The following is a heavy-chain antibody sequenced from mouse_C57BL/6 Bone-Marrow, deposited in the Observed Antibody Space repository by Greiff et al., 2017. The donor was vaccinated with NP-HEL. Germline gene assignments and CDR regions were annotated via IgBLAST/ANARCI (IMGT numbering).Heavy chain of an antibody. V-gene: IGHV1-82*01. D-gene: IGHD3-2*02. CDR2: IYPGDGDT. CDR1: GYAFSSSW. J-gene: IGHJ4*01. Sequence: VQLKESGPELVKPGASVKISCKASGYAFSSSWMNWVKQRPGKGLEWIGRIYPGDGDTNYNGKFKGKATLTADKSSSTAYMQLSSLTSEDSAVYFCARGGRTAKATSYAMDYWGQGTSVTVSS. CDR3: ARGGRTAKATSYAMDY.